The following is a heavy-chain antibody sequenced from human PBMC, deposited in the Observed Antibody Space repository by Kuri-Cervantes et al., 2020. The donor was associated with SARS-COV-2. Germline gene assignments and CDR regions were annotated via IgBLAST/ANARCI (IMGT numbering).Heavy chain of an antibody. V-gene: IGHV1-46*01. Sequence: ASVKVSCKASGYTFTSYYMHWVRQAPGQGLEWMGIINPSGGSTSYAQKFQGRVTMTRDTSTSAVYMELSSLRSEDTAVYYCAKTEQMGGAFDIWGQGTMVTVSS. CDR1: GYTFTSYY. D-gene: IGHD6-13*01. CDR3: AKTEQMGGAFDI. CDR2: INPSGGST. J-gene: IGHJ3*02.